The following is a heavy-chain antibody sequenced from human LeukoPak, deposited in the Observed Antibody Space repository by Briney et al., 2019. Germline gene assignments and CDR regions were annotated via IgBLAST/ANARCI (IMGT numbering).Heavy chain of an antibody. V-gene: IGHV4-61*01. Sequence: SETLSLTCTVSGDSVRSGPYYWSWIRQPPGKGLEWIGYGESTNYNPSLKSRVTIPVDTSKSQFSLQLRYLTAADTAVYYCARDRGGAYGSGSYYSHWGQGTLVTVSS. J-gene: IGHJ4*02. CDR1: GDSVRSGPYY. D-gene: IGHD3-10*01. CDR2: GEST. CDR3: ARDRGGAYGSGSYYSH.